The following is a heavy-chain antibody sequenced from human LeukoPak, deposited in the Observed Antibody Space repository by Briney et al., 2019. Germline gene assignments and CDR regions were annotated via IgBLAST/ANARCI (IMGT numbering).Heavy chain of an antibody. V-gene: IGHV3-23*01. J-gene: IGHJ4*02. D-gene: IGHD6-13*01. CDR1: GFTFSSYA. CDR2: ISGSGGST. Sequence: GGSLRLSCAASGFTFSSYAMSWVRQAPGKGLEWVSAISGSGGSTYYADSVKGRFTISRDNSKNTLYLQMNSLRAEDTAVYYYVKDSPGRSSWYNWGQGTLVTVSS. CDR3: VKDSPGRSSWYN.